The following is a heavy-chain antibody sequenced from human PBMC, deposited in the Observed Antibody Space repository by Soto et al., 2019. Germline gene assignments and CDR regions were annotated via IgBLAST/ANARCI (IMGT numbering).Heavy chain of an antibody. CDR3: ARTKCSGGSCYSWFLDY. J-gene: IGHJ4*01. CDR1: GGSITTGGYY. V-gene: IGHV4-31*03. D-gene: IGHD2-15*01. CDR2: RYYSEST. Sequence: SETLSLTCTVSGGSITTGGYYWSWIRQLPGKGLEWIGHRYYSESTYYNPSLKSRVSISLDTSKNQFSLKLSFVTAADTAMYYCARTKCSGGSCYSWFLDYWGHGTPVTVSS.